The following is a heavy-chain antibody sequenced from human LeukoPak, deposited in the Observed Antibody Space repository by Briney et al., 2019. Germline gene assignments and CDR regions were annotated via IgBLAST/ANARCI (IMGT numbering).Heavy chain of an antibody. CDR2: INGGGSNT. Sequence: SGGSLRLSCAASGFTFNTYVMSWVRQAPGKGLEWVSAINGGGSNTYYADSVKGRFTISRDNSKNMVYLQVNNLRADDTAVYYCAKSVVVITFRFDDWGQGALVTVSS. D-gene: IGHD2-15*01. CDR1: GFTFNTYV. CDR3: AKSVVVITFRFDD. V-gene: IGHV3-23*01. J-gene: IGHJ4*02.